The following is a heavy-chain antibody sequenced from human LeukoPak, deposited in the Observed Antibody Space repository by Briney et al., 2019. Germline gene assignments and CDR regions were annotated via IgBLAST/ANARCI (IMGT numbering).Heavy chain of an antibody. D-gene: IGHD3-10*01. CDR3: LPYGSGST. J-gene: IGHJ5*02. V-gene: IGHV3-23*01. CDR2: VVDSGYT. Sequence: PGGSLRLSYTASGFTFSNNGMTWVRQAPGKGLEWVSAVVDSGYTYNADSVKGRFTISRDSSKNTVYLQMNTLRVEDTAVYYCLPYGSGSTWGQGTLVTVSS. CDR1: GFTFSNNG.